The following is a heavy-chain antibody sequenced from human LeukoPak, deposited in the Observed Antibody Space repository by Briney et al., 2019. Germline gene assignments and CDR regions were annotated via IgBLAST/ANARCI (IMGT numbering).Heavy chain of an antibody. CDR2: INQGGGEK. V-gene: IGHV3-7*01. Sequence: WVRRAPGKGLEWGANINQGGGEKCYVGSVKGRFTISRDNAKNSLYLQMNSLRAEDTAVYYCARDMRLRFLEWLPNDYNYYYYYGMDVWGQGTTVTVSS. CDR3: ARDMRLRFLEWLPNDYNYYYYYGMDV. D-gene: IGHD3-3*01. J-gene: IGHJ6*02.